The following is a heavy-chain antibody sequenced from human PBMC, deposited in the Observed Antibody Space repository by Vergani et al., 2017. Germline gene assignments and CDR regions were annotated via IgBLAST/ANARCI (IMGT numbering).Heavy chain of an antibody. CDR1: GFTFSSYE. CDR2: ISSSGSTI. J-gene: IGHJ2*01. D-gene: IGHD4-17*01. V-gene: IGHV3-48*03. CDR3: ASGPPRTLTWYFDL. Sequence: EVQLVESGGGLVQPGGSLRLSCAASGFTFSSYEMNWVRQAPGKGLEWVSYISSSGSTIYYADSVKCRFTISRDNAKNSLYLQMNSLRAEDTAVYYCASGPPRTLTWYFDLWGRGTLVTVSS.